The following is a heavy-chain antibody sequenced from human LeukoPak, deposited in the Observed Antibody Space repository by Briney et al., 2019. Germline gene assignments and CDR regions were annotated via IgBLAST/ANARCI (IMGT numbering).Heavy chain of an antibody. D-gene: IGHD1-26*01. Sequence: GGSLRLSCAASGFTFSSYGMHWVRQAPGKGLEWVTFIRYDGSKKYYADSVKGRFTISRDNSKSTLYLHMNSLRADDTAVYYCAKPRGSFFDDYWGQGTLVTVSS. V-gene: IGHV3-30*02. CDR2: IRYDGSKK. CDR3: AKPRGSFFDDY. J-gene: IGHJ4*02. CDR1: GFTFSSYG.